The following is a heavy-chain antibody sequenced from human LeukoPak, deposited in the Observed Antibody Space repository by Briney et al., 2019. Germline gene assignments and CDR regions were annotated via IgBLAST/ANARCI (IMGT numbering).Heavy chain of an antibody. D-gene: IGHD1-7*01. CDR2: HSYDGKSK. Sequence: GRSLRLSCVGSGFIFSNFAMHWVRQAPGKGLEWVALHSYDGKSKYYADSMKGRFTISRDNSKNTLFLQMSGLRVEDTAVYYCAREEQELVRDYYYYMDVWGKGTTVTVSS. CDR1: GFIFSNFA. CDR3: AREEQELVRDYYYYMDV. J-gene: IGHJ6*03. V-gene: IGHV3-30*15.